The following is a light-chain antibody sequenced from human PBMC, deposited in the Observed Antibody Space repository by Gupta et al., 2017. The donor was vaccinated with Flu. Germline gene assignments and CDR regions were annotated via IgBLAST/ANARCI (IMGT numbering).Light chain of an antibody. CDR2: DAA. Sequence: ATVTIRGSQSLGSRCLLGYQQKPAQEARMLLYDAATRSHGSAARFSGSRAGTEFTPSISRREPEDYVVYYCQYQGNRPPYNFGQGTKVEIK. V-gene: IGKV3-20*01. J-gene: IGKJ2*01. CDR1: QSLGSRC. CDR3: QYQGNRPPYN.